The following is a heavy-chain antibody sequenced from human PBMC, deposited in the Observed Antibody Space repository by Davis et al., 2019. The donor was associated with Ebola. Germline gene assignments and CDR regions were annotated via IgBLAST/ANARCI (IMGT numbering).Heavy chain of an antibody. V-gene: IGHV3-9*02. CDR3: TKRLGRDHYGMDV. CDR2: ISWNSGSI. J-gene: IGHJ6*04. Sequence: GGSLRLSCAAFRGFWMHWVRQAPGKGLEWVSGISWNSGSIAYADSVKGRFTISRDNAKNSLYLQMNSLRAEDTALYYCTKRLGRDHYGMDVWGKGTTVTVSS. CDR1: RGFW. D-gene: IGHD7-27*01.